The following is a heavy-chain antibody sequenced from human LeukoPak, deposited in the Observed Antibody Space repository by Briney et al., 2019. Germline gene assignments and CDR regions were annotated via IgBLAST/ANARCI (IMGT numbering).Heavy chain of an antibody. Sequence: SETLSLTCTVSGGSISSGGYYWSWIRQPPGKGLEWIGYIYHSGSTYYNPSLKSRVTISVDRSKNQFSLKLSSVTAADPAVYYCARLGPKWVVTPVGDAFDIWGQGTMVTVSS. D-gene: IGHD6-19*01. CDR3: ARLGPKWVVTPVGDAFDI. J-gene: IGHJ3*02. CDR1: GGSISSGGYY. V-gene: IGHV4-30-2*01. CDR2: IYHSGST.